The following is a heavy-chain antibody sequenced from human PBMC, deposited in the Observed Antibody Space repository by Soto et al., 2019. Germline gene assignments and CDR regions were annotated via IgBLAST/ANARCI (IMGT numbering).Heavy chain of an antibody. Sequence: GESLKISCKGSGYSFTSYWISWVRQMPGKGLEWMGRIDPSDSYTNYSPSFQGHVTISADKSISTAYLQWSSLKASDTAMYYCARRGDSSGYYSSWYSYGMDVWGQGTTVTVSS. CDR1: GYSFTSYW. D-gene: IGHD3-22*01. CDR2: IDPSDSYT. V-gene: IGHV5-10-1*01. J-gene: IGHJ6*02. CDR3: ARRGDSSGYYSSWYSYGMDV.